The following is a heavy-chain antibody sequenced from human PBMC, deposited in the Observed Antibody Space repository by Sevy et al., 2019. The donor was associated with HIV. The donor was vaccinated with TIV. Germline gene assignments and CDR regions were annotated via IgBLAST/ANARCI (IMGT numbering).Heavy chain of an antibody. CDR1: GGSINSDH. V-gene: IGHV4-59*08. CDR2: VYYIGGT. Sequence: SETLSLTCTVSGGSINSDHWNWIRQPPGKGLEWIGYVYYIGGTNYNPSLKNRVTISVDRTKNQFSLKLTSVPAADTAVYYCARRNDFAIWGQGTMVTVSS. CDR3: ARRNDFAI. J-gene: IGHJ3*02.